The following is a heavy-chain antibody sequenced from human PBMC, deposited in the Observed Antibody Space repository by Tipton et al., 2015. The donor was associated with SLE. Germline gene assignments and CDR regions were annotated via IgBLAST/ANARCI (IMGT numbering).Heavy chain of an antibody. Sequence: TLSLTCAVSGGSISSYYWSWIRQPPGKGLEWIGYIYYSGSTNYNPSLKSRVTISADTSKNQFSLKLSSVTAADTAVYYCARDFPHGGIDFDYWGQGTLVTVSS. CDR1: GGSISSYY. CDR2: IYYSGST. D-gene: IGHD4-23*01. V-gene: IGHV4-59*12. J-gene: IGHJ4*02. CDR3: ARDFPHGGIDFDY.